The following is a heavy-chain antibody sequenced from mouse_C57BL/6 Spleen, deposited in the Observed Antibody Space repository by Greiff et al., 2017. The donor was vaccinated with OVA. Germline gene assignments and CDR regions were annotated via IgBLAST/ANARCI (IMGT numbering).Heavy chain of an antibody. CDR3: ARWDYYGSSYDYAMDY. Sequence: EVKLQESGPVLVKPGASVKMSCKASGYTFTDYYMNWVKQSHGKSLEWIGVINPYNGGTSYNQKFKGKATLTVDKSSSTAYMELNSLTSEDSAVYYCARWDYYGSSYDYAMDYWGQGTSVTVSS. J-gene: IGHJ4*01. V-gene: IGHV1-19*01. CDR2: INPYNGGT. CDR1: GYTFTDYY. D-gene: IGHD1-1*01.